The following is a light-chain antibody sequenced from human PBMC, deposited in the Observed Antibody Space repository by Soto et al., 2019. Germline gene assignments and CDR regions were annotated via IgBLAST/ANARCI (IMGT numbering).Light chain of an antibody. CDR3: MQGLQTLPT. CDR1: QSLLHSDGYNY. Sequence: DIVMTQSPLSLPVTPGEPASISCRSSQSLLHSDGYNYLDWYVQKPGQSPRLLIYLGSKRASGIPDRXSGSGSGTDFIXKISRVEADDVGVYYCMQGLQTLPTFGPGTKVDIK. CDR2: LGS. V-gene: IGKV2-28*01. J-gene: IGKJ3*01.